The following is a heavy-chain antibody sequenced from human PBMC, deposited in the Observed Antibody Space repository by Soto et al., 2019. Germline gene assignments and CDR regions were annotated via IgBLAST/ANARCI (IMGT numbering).Heavy chain of an antibody. D-gene: IGHD1-20*01. Sequence: QVQLVQSGREVKKPGDSVQVSCQASGYTFGLYEITWVRLAPGQGLEWMGWITPHNGNIKSAQKFKGRVTMTTDTSTTTADLELRSLRPDDTAVYYCARRRGPRAMTGIESFPHWGQGTLVTVSS. CDR1: GYTFGLYE. V-gene: IGHV1-18*01. CDR2: ITPHNGNI. CDR3: ARRRGPRAMTGIESFPH. J-gene: IGHJ1*01.